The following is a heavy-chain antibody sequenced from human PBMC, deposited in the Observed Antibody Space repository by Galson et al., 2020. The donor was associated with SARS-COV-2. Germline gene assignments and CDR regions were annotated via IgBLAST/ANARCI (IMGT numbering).Heavy chain of an antibody. J-gene: IGHJ3*02. D-gene: IGHD3-22*01. V-gene: IGHV4-31*03. CDR1: GGSISSGGYY. CDR3: ARAPITRVVVVDAFDI. Sequence: ETSETLSLTCTVSGGSISSGGYYWSWIRQHPGKGLEWIGYIYYSGSTYYTPSIKSRVTISVNTSKNQFSLKLSSVTAADTAVYYRARAPITRVVVVDAFDIWGQGTMVTVSS. CDR2: IYYSGST.